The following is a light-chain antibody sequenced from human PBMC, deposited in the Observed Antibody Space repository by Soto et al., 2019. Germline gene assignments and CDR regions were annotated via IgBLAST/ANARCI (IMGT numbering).Light chain of an antibody. CDR3: QQRSNWPWT. CDR2: DAS. V-gene: IGKV3-11*01. Sequence: EIVLTQSPATLSLSPGERATLSCRASQSVSSYLAWYQQKPGQAPRLLIYDASNRANGIPARFSGSGSGTYFTLTISSLEPEDFAVYYCQQRSNWPWTFGQGTKVEIK. J-gene: IGKJ1*01. CDR1: QSVSSY.